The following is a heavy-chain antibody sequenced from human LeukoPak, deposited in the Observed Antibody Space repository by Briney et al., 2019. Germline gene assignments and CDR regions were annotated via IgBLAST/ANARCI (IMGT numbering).Heavy chain of an antibody. CDR2: IYAGDSDI. D-gene: IGHD2-15*01. CDR3: ARRVSGGSCYDY. Sequence: GESLQISYKGSGYSFTSYWIGWVRQMPGKGLEWMGIIYAGDSDIRYSPSSQGQVTISADKSISTAYLQWSSLKASDTAMYYCARRVSGGSCYDYWGQGTLVTVSS. CDR1: GYSFTSYW. J-gene: IGHJ4*02. V-gene: IGHV5-51*01.